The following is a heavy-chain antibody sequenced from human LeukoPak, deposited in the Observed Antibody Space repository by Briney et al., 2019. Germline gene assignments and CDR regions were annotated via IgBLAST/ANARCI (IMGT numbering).Heavy chain of an antibody. CDR2: INPNSGGT. Sequence: ASVKVSCKASGYTFTGNYMHWVRQAPGQGLEWMGWINPNSGGTNYAQKFQGRVTMTRDTSMSAAYMEMSRLSSDDTAVYYCARESPGSYSSGRDYFDFWGQGTLVTVSS. CDR3: ARESPGSYSSGRDYFDF. V-gene: IGHV1-2*02. D-gene: IGHD6-19*01. CDR1: GYTFTGNY. J-gene: IGHJ4*02.